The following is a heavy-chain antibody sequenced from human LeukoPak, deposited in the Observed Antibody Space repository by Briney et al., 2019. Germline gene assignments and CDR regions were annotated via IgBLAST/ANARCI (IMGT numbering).Heavy chain of an antibody. CDR3: ARGELYSSSACAGYYMDV. D-gene: IGHD6-13*01. V-gene: IGHV3-48*03. J-gene: IGHJ6*03. Sequence: QPGGSLRLSCAASGFTFSSYEMNWVRQAPGKGLEWVSYISSSGSTIYYADSVKGRFTVSRDNAKNSLYLQMNSLRAEDTAVYYCARGELYSSSACAGYYMDVWGKGTTVTVSS. CDR2: ISSSGSTI. CDR1: GFTFSSYE.